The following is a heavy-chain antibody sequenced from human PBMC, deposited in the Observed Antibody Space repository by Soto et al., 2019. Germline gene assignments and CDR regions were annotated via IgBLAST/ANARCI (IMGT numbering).Heavy chain of an antibody. D-gene: IGHD6-19*01. CDR1: GFTFSSYA. CDR2: ISGSGGST. V-gene: IGHV3-23*01. J-gene: IGHJ4*02. CDR3: AKLSFSGWYGSYFDY. Sequence: GGSLRLSCAASGFTFSSYAMSWVRQAPGKGLEWVSAISGSGGSTYYADSVKGRFTISRDNSKNTLYLQMNSLRAEDTAVYYCAKLSFSGWYGSYFDYWGQGTLVTVSS.